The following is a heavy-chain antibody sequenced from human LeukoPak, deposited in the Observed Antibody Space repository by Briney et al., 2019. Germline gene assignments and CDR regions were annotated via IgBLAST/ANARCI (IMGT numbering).Heavy chain of an antibody. CDR3: ARVPSPRGVGSSGWYWDYYYYGMDV. D-gene: IGHD6-19*01. Sequence: GGSLRLSCAASGFTFSSYAMHWVRQAPGKGLEWVAVISYDGSNKYYADSVKGRFTISRDNSKNTLYLQMNSLRAEDTAVYYCARVPSPRGVGSSGWYWDYYYYGMDVWGQGTTVTVSS. V-gene: IGHV3-30-3*01. CDR1: GFTFSSYA. J-gene: IGHJ6*02. CDR2: ISYDGSNK.